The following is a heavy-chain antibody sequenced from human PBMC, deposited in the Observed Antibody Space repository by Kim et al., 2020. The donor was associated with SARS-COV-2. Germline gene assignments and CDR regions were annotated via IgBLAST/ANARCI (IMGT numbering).Heavy chain of an antibody. J-gene: IGHJ4*02. D-gene: IGHD4-17*01. Sequence: NPSLKRRVTISGDTSKNHFSLRLSSVTAADTAVYYCASLDRDGDYNPNYWGQGTLVTVSS. CDR3: ASLDRDGDYNPNY. V-gene: IGHV4-31*02.